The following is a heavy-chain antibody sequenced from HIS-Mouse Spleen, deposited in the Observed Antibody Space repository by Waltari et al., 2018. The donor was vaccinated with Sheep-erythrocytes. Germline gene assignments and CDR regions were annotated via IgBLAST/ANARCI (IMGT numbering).Heavy chain of an antibody. Sequence: QVQLQESGPGLVKPSETLSLTCTVSGGSIRSYYWSWIRQPPAKGLEWIGYIYYSGSTNYNPSLKSRVTISVDTSKNQFSLKLSSVTAADTAVYYCARISSRDYYDSSGYYYSDAFDIWGQGTMVTVSS. CDR3: ARISSRDYYDSSGYYYSDAFDI. D-gene: IGHD3-22*01. CDR2: IYYSGST. J-gene: IGHJ3*02. V-gene: IGHV4-59*08. CDR1: GGSIRSYY.